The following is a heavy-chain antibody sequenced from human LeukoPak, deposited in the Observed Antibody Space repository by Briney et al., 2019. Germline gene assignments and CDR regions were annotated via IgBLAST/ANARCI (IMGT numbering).Heavy chain of an antibody. Sequence: AGGSLRLSCAASGFTFNNYAMSWVRQAPGKGLEWVSGISNSGGSTYYADSVKGRFTISRDNSKNTLYLQMNSLRAEDTAVYYCAKDGGWPDYCFDYWGQGTLVTVSS. CDR2: ISNSGGST. V-gene: IGHV3-23*01. J-gene: IGHJ4*02. D-gene: IGHD6-19*01. CDR3: AKDGGWPDYCFDY. CDR1: GFTFNNYA.